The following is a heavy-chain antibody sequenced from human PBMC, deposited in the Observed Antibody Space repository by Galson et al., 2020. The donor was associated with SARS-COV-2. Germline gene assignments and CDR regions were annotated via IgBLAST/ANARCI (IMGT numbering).Heavy chain of an antibody. V-gene: IGHV3-23*01. D-gene: IGHD4-17*01. CDR1: GFTFSSYA. J-gene: IGHJ1*01. CDR3: AKDSATAVTEYFQH. Sequence: GESLKISCAASGFTFSSYAMSWVRQAPGQGLEWVSGISGGGGDTDYADSVQGRFIISRDNSKNTLYLQMNSLRPEDTAVYYCAKDSATAVTEYFQHWGQGTLVTVSS. CDR2: ISGGGGDT.